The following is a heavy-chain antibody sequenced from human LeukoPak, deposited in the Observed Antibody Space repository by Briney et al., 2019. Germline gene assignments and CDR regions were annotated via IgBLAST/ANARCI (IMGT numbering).Heavy chain of an antibody. CDR1: GGSSSSSNL. V-gene: IGHV4-4*02. Sequence: SETLSLTCAVSGGSSSSSNLWSWVRQPPGKGLEWIGKIYHSGSTNYNPSLKSRVTISVDTSKNQFSLKLSSVTAADTAVYYCASNLSGSYYNWFDPWGQGTLVTVSS. D-gene: IGHD1-26*01. J-gene: IGHJ5*02. CDR3: ASNLSGSYYNWFDP. CDR2: IYHSGST.